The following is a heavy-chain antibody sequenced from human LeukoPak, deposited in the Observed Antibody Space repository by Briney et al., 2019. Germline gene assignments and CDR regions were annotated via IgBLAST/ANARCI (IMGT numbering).Heavy chain of an antibody. D-gene: IGHD6-13*01. CDR3: ARGAFLKSSSWPYNWFDP. J-gene: IGHJ5*02. Sequence: GASVKVSCKASGGTFSSYAISWVRQAPGQGLEWMGGIIPIFSTANYAQKFQGRVTITADESTSTAYMELSSLRSEDTAVYYCARGAFLKSSSWPYNWFDPWGQGTLVTVSS. CDR1: GGTFSSYA. V-gene: IGHV1-69*13. CDR2: IIPIFSTA.